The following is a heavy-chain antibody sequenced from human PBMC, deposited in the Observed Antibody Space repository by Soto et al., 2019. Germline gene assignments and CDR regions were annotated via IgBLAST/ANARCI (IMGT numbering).Heavy chain of an antibody. CDR3: ARDRSTSDY. Sequence: GASVKVSCKASGYAFSNYALHWVRQATGQGLEWMGWISVYNGKTDYAQKFQDRVTMATDTSTNTVYMELKSLTSDDTAVYYCARDRSTSDYWGQGTQVTVSS. V-gene: IGHV1-18*01. CDR2: ISVYNGKT. CDR1: GYAFSNYA. J-gene: IGHJ4*02. D-gene: IGHD2-2*01.